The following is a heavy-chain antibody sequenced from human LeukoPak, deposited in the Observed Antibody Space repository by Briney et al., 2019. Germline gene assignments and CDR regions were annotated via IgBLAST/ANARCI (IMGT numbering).Heavy chain of an antibody. Sequence: GGSLRLSCAASGFTFSNYAMSWVRQAPGKGLEWVSGISGSGGSTYFADSVKGRFTISRDNSKNTLYLQMNSLRAEDTAVYYCAKDQVDILPMTFDYWGQGTLVTVSS. V-gene: IGHV3-23*01. CDR2: ISGSGGST. CDR1: GFTFSNYA. D-gene: IGHD1-26*01. CDR3: AKDQVDILPMTFDY. J-gene: IGHJ4*02.